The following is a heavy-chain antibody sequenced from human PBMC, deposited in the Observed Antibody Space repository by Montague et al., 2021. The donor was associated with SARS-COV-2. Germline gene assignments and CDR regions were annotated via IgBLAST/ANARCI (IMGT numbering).Heavy chain of an antibody. Sequence: SETLSLTCTVSGGSVTSGDYYWTWIRQPPGKGLEWIGYIYNTGRTNYNPSLKSRVTIPMDTSKNQFSLKVDSVSAADTAVYYCATEMPAYDVFDIWGQGTMATVSS. D-gene: IGHD2-2*01. V-gene: IGHV4-61*08. CDR2: IYNTGRT. CDR3: ATEMPAYDVFDI. CDR1: GGSVTSGDYY. J-gene: IGHJ3*02.